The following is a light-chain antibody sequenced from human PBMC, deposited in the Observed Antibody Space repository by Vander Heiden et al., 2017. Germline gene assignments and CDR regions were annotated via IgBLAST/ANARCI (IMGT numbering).Light chain of an antibody. CDR3: QQSYSTPQT. V-gene: IGKV1-39*01. Sequence: DIQMTQSPSSLSASVGDRVTITCRASQSISSYLNRYQQKPGKAPKLLSYAASSLQSGVPSRFSGRGSGAEVTLTISSLQPEDFATYYCQQSYSTPQTFGQGTKVEIK. J-gene: IGKJ1*01. CDR2: AAS. CDR1: QSISSY.